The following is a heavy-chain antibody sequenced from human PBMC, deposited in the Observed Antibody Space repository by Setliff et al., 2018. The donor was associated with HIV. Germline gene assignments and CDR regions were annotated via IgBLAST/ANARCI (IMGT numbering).Heavy chain of an antibody. V-gene: IGHV1-69*10. D-gene: IGHD2-21*01. CDR2: IIPALGTA. J-gene: IGHJ3*02. Sequence: SVKVSCKASGDTFSNYPISWLRQAPGQGPEWMGGIIPALGTANYAQKFQGRVTMTRNTAISTAYMELRRLKSEDTAVYYCATSTLGWSDDAFDIWGQGTMVTVSS. CDR1: GDTFSNYP. CDR3: ATSTLGWSDDAFDI.